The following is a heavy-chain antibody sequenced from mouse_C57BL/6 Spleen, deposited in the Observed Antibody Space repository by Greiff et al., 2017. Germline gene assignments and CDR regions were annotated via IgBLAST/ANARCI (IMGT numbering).Heavy chain of an antibody. CDR3: ARTEDYDDGFDY. CDR2: IYPRSGNT. J-gene: IGHJ2*01. D-gene: IGHD2-4*01. Sequence: VQRVESGAELARPGASVKLSCKASGYTFTSYGISWVKQRTGQGLEWIGEIYPRSGNTYYNEKFKGKATLTADKSSSTAYMELRSLTSEDSAVYFCARTEDYDDGFDYWGQGTTLTVSS. V-gene: IGHV1-81*01. CDR1: GYTFTSYG.